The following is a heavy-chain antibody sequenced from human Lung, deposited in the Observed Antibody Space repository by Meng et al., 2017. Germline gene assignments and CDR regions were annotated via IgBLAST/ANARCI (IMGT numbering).Heavy chain of an antibody. CDR1: GGSFSDYY. CDR3: ARGPTTMAHDFDY. CDR2: INHSGST. D-gene: IGHD4-11*01. V-gene: IGHV4-34*01. Sequence: QVQPQQWGAGLLQPSETLSLTCVVSGGSFSDYYWSWIRQPPGKGLEWIGEINHSGSTNYNPSLESRATISVDTSQNNLSLKLSSVTAADSAVYYCARGPTTMAHDFDYWGQGTLVTVFS. J-gene: IGHJ4*02.